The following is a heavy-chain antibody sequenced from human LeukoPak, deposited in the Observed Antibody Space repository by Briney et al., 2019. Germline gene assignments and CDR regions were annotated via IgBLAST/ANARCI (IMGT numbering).Heavy chain of an antibody. Sequence: TSETLSLTCTVSGGSISSCYWSWIRQPPGKGLEWIGYIYYSGSTNYNPSLKSRVTISVDTSKNQFSLKLSSATAADTAVYYCAKAKVVVAATFPLDYWGQGTLVTVSS. CDR2: IYYSGST. J-gene: IGHJ4*02. CDR1: GGSISSCY. V-gene: IGHV4-59*01. D-gene: IGHD2-15*01. CDR3: AKAKVVVAATFPLDY.